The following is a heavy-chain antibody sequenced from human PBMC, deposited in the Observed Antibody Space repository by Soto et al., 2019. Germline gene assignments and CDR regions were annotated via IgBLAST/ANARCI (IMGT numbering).Heavy chain of an antibody. CDR1: GFTFSSYG. CDR3: ARAPDYYGMDV. J-gene: IGHJ6*02. V-gene: IGHV3-33*01. CDR2: IWYDGSNK. Sequence: GGSLRLSCAASGFTFSSYGMHWVRQAPGKGLEWVVVIWYDGSNKYYADSVKGRFTISRDNSKNTLYLQMNSLRAEDTAVYYCARAPDYYGMDVWGQGTTVTVSS.